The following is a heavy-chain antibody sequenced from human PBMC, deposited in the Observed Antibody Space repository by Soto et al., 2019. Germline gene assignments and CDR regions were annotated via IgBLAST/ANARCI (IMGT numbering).Heavy chain of an antibody. CDR1: AYSISGGYY. V-gene: IGHV4-38-2*01. Sequence: SETLSLPCAVSAYSISGGYYWGWIRQPPGKGLEWIGSIWHSGSTYYNPSLKSRVTISVDTSKNQFSLKLGSVTAADTAVYYCARRIVGTSYIDYFESWGLGTLVTVSS. D-gene: IGHD1-26*01. CDR3: ARRIVGTSYIDYFES. CDR2: IWHSGST. J-gene: IGHJ4*02.